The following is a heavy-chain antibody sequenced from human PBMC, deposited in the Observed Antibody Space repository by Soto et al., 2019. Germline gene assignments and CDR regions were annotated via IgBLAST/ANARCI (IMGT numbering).Heavy chain of an antibody. CDR1: GGSVSSHY. CDR2: LYNAEST. CDR3: AREPLAHSYFDF. J-gene: IGHJ4*02. V-gene: IGHV4-4*07. Sequence: QVQLQESGPGLVKPSQNLSLTCTVSGGSVSSHYWSWIRQPAGKGLEWLGRLYNAESTSYNPSLTGRVTMSMDTSNNQFSLKLTSVTAADTAVYFCAREPLAHSYFDFWGQGTLVTVSS.